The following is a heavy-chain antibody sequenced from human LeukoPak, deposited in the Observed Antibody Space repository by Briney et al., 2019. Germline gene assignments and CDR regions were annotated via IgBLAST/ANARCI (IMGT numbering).Heavy chain of an antibody. CDR3: ARVSSVTIQKGYAFDI. Sequence: GESLEISCKGSGYSFTSYWIGWVRQMPGKGLEWMGIIYPGDSDTRYSPSFQGQVTISADKSISTAHLQWSSLKASDTAMYYCARVSSVTIQKGYAFDIWGQGTMVTVSS. D-gene: IGHD4-17*01. V-gene: IGHV5-51*01. CDR1: GYSFTSYW. CDR2: IYPGDSDT. J-gene: IGHJ3*02.